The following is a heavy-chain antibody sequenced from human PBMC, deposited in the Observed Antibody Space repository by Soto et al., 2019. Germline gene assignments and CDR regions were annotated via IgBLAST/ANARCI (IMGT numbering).Heavy chain of an antibody. CDR2: ITTSSAYI. V-gene: IGHV3-21*01. CDR3: VRSGTARLLRHSWFDT. D-gene: IGHD2-21*01. J-gene: IGHJ5*02. Sequence: EVQLVESGGGLVKPGGSLRLSCAASGFTFNTYDMNWVRQAPGKGLEWVSSITTSSAYIYYADSLKGRITISKDTPKNSLVLQMNSLSAEDTAVYYCVRSGTARLLRHSWFDTWGQGTLVTVSS. CDR1: GFTFNTYD.